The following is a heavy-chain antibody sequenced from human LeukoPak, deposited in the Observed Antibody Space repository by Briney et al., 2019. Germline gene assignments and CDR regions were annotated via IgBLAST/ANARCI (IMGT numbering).Heavy chain of an antibody. Sequence: GASVKVSCKASGYTFNDYYMHWLRQAPGQGLEWMGWINPNSGGTNYAQKFQGRVTMASDTSISTAYMDFSRLRSDDTAVYYCARALVAATTWFDPWGQGTLVTVSS. J-gene: IGHJ5*02. CDR2: INPNSGGT. CDR1: GYTFNDYY. D-gene: IGHD2-15*01. CDR3: ARALVAATTWFDP. V-gene: IGHV1-2*02.